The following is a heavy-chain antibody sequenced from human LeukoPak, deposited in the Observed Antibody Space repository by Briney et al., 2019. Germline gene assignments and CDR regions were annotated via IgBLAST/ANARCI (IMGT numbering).Heavy chain of an antibody. CDR2: IYCSGST. CDR1: GGSISSGDYY. Sequence: SQTLSLTCTVSGGSISSGDYYWSWIRQPPGKGLERIGYIYCSGSTYYNPSLKSRVTISVDTSKNQFSLKLSSVTAADTAVYYCARFTMVRGVIPFDYWGQGTLVTVSS. CDR3: ARFTMVRGVIPFDY. D-gene: IGHD3-10*01. V-gene: IGHV4-30-4*08. J-gene: IGHJ4*02.